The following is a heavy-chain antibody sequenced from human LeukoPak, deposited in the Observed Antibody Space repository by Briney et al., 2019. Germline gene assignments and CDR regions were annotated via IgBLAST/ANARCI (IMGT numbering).Heavy chain of an antibody. CDR1: GFTFSSYA. Sequence: PGGSLRLSCAASGFTFSSYAMSWVRQAPGKGLEWVSGISGSGDNTYYADSVKGRFTISRDNSKNTLSVQVNTLATEDKAAYYCAKGSYYDSSGSFYFDYWGQGTLVTVSS. CDR3: AKGSYYDSSGSFYFDY. D-gene: IGHD3-22*01. CDR2: ISGSGDNT. J-gene: IGHJ4*02. V-gene: IGHV3-23*01.